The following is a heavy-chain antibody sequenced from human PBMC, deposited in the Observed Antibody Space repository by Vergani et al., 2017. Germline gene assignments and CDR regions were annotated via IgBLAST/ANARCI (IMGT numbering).Heavy chain of an antibody. J-gene: IGHJ3*02. CDR1: GFTFSSYW. D-gene: IGHD3-22*01. CDR2: INSDGSST. Sequence: EVQLVEPGGGLVQPGGSLRLSCAASGFTFSSYWMHWVRQAPGKGLVWVSRINSDGSSTSYADSVKGRFTISRDNAKNTLYLQMNSLRAEDTAVYYCARGPSKTYYYESSGRDAVDSGGQGTMVTVSS. CDR3: ARGPSKTYYYESSGRDAVDS. V-gene: IGHV3-74*01.